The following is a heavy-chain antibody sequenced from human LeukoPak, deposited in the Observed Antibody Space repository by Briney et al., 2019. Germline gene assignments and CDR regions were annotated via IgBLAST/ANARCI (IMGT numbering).Heavy chain of an antibody. V-gene: IGHV1-18*01. D-gene: IGHD5-18*01. CDR2: ISAYNGNT. Sequence: ASVKVSCKASGYTFTSYGISWVRHAPGQGLEWMGWISAYNGNTNYAQKLQGRVTMTTDTSTSTAHMELRSLRSDDTAVYYCARDIAIHYYYYYGMDVWGQGTTVTVSS. J-gene: IGHJ6*02. CDR3: ARDIAIHYYYYYGMDV. CDR1: GYTFTSYG.